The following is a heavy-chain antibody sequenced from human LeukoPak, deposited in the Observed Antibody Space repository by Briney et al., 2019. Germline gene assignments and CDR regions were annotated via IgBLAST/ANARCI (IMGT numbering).Heavy chain of an antibody. Sequence: ETLSLTCTVSGGSISSYYWSWIRQPPGKGLEWIGYIYYSGSTSYNPSLKSRVTISIDTSKNQFSLRLSSVTAADTAMYYCAKSGGYGLIDYWGQGTLVTVSS. D-gene: IGHD1-26*01. CDR2: IYYSGST. J-gene: IGHJ4*02. CDR3: AKSGGYGLIDY. V-gene: IGHV4-59*08. CDR1: GGSISSYY.